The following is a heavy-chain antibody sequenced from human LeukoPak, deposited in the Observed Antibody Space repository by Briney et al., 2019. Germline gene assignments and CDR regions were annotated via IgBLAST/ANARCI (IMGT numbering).Heavy chain of an antibody. J-gene: IGHJ4*02. CDR2: IYYSGST. CDR1: GGSVSGGSYY. Sequence: SETLSLTCTVSGGSVSGGSYYWSWIRQPPGKGLEWIGYIYYSGSTNYNPSLKSRVTISVDTSKNQFSLKLSSVTAADTAVYYCARVKGSGYYYVFDYWGQGTLVTVSS. V-gene: IGHV4-61*01. D-gene: IGHD3-22*01. CDR3: ARVKGSGYYYVFDY.